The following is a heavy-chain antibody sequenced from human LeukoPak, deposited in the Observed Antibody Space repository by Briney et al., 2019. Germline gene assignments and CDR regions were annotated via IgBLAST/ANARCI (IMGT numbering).Heavy chain of an antibody. CDR2: IYYSGSI. Sequence: SDTLSLTCAVSGYSISSSNWWGWIRQPPGKGLEWIWYIYYSGSIYYNPSLKSRVTMSVDTSKNQFSLKLSSVTAADTAVYYCARAPGPADSGWYRYYYYYMDVWGKGTTVTISS. CDR1: GYSISSSNW. J-gene: IGHJ6*03. V-gene: IGHV4-28*05. CDR3: ARAPGPADSGWYRYYYYYMDV. D-gene: IGHD6-19*01.